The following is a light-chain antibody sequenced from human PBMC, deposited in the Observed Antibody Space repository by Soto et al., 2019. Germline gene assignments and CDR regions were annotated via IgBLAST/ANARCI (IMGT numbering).Light chain of an antibody. Sequence: QAVVTQPPSVSGAPGQRVTISCAGSSSNIGADYDVHWYQQVPGTAPKLLIFGNNNRPSGVPDRFSGSKSGTSASLAITGLRAEDEADYYCQSFDSSLREDFGTGTKLTVL. CDR3: QSFDSSLRED. CDR2: GNN. J-gene: IGLJ1*01. CDR1: SSNIGADYD. V-gene: IGLV1-40*01.